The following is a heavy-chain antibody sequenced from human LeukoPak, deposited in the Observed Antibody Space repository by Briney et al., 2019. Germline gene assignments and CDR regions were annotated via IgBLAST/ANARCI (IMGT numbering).Heavy chain of an antibody. J-gene: IGHJ3*02. CDR1: GGTFSSYA. CDR3: ARDGGSDHPGAFDI. CDR2: IIPIFGTA. Sequence: GASVKVSCKASGGTFSSYAISWVRQAPGQGLEWMGGIIPIFGTANYAQKFQGRVTITADESTSTAYMELSSLRSEDTAVYYCARDGGSDHPGAFDIWGQGTMVTVSS. V-gene: IGHV1-69*13. D-gene: IGHD3-16*01.